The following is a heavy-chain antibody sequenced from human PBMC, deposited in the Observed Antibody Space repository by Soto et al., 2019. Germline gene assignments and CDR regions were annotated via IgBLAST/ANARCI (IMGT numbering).Heavy chain of an antibody. CDR1: GGSFNGYA. CDR2: LTPISGAA. D-gene: IGHD1-26*01. Sequence: QVPLVQSWAEVKKPGSSVKVSCKASGGSFNGYAVSWVPQAPGRGLEWMGGLTPISGAATYAKNFQGRVSITADGSTTTTYLDLTSLTSDDTAIYFCARHRMFYDSGSHSYVPYYFENWGQGTLVSVSS. J-gene: IGHJ4*02. CDR3: ARHRMFYDSGSHSYVPYYFEN. V-gene: IGHV1-69*01.